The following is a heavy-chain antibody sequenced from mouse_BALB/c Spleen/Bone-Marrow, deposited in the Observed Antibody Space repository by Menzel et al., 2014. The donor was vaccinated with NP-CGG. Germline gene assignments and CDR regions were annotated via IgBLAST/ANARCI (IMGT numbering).Heavy chain of an antibody. J-gene: IGHJ1*01. V-gene: IGHV14-3*02. CDR3: ARVNPWYFHV. CDR1: GFNIKDTY. CDR2: IDPASGDT. D-gene: IGHD2-2*01. Sequence: EVQLQQSGAELVKPGASVKLSCTASGFNIKDTYIHWVMQRPEQGLAWIGRIDPASGDTKFDPKFQGKATITADTSSNTAYLQVTSLTSEDTAVYYCARVNPWYFHVWGAGTTVTVSS.